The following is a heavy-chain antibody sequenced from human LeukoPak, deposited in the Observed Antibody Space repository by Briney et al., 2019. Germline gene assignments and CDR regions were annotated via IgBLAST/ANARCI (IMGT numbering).Heavy chain of an antibody. Sequence: SSVKVSCKASGGTFSSYAISWVRQAPGQGLEWMGRIIPIFGTANYAQKFQGRVTITTDEFTSTAYMELSSLRSEDTAVYYCARGRSLGALQWLVTEYFQHWGQGTLVTVSS. J-gene: IGHJ1*01. D-gene: IGHD6-19*01. CDR2: IIPIFGTA. CDR3: ARGRSLGALQWLVTEYFQH. V-gene: IGHV1-69*05. CDR1: GGTFSSYA.